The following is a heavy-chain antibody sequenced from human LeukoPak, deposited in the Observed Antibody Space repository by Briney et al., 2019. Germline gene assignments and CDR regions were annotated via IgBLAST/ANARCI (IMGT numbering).Heavy chain of an antibody. Sequence: ASVKVSCKASGYTFTSYGISWVRQAPGQGLEWMGWISAYNGNTAYAQKFQGRVTITRNTPISTAYMQLNSLTSEDTAVYYCARDSSGWYHWFDPWGQGTLVTVSS. CDR1: GYTFTSYG. D-gene: IGHD6-19*01. CDR3: ARDSSGWYHWFDP. CDR2: ISAYNGNT. J-gene: IGHJ5*02. V-gene: IGHV1-8*03.